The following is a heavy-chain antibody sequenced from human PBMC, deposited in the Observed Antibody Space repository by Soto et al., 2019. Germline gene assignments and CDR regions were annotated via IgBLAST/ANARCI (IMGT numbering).Heavy chain of an antibody. D-gene: IGHD6-19*01. Sequence: QVHLVQSGAEVRPPGASVKVSCRTSGYSYNAYGFHWVRQAPGQGLEWMGCVNGANGVTKISQKFQDRVTLSRDTTAAGAYMGMRSLRYEDTSDYLGEGINSGDYKYDGLDMWGHGTAVTVAS. CDR1: GYSYNAYG. J-gene: IGHJ6*02. CDR3: EGINSGDYKYDGLDM. CDR2: VNGANGVT. V-gene: IGHV1-3*01.